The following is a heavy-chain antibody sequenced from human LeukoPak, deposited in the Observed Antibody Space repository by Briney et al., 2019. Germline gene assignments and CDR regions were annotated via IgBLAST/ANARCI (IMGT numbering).Heavy chain of an antibody. CDR3: ARFCSSTSCYDY. CDR1: GFTFSSYA. J-gene: IGHJ4*02. Sequence: PGGSLRLSCAASGFTFSSYAMHWVRQAPGKGLEWVAVIPYDGSNKYYADSVKGRFTISRDNSKNTLYLQMNSLRAEGTAVYYCARFCSSTSCYDYWGQGTLVTVSS. V-gene: IGHV3-30-3*01. CDR2: IPYDGSNK. D-gene: IGHD2-2*01.